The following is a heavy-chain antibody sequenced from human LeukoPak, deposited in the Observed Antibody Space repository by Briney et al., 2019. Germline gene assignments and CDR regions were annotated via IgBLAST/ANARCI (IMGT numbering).Heavy chain of an antibody. D-gene: IGHD2-21*01. V-gene: IGHV3-7*03. CDR1: GFTFRNYW. J-gene: IGHJ4*02. Sequence: GGSLRLSCAASGFTFRNYWMNWVRQAPGKGLEWVANIKQDGSEKNYVDSVKGRFTISRDNGKNSLYLQMNSLRAEDTAVYYCAKAPVTSCRGAYCYPFDYWGQGTLVTVSS. CDR3: AKAPVTSCRGAYCYPFDY. CDR2: IKQDGSEK.